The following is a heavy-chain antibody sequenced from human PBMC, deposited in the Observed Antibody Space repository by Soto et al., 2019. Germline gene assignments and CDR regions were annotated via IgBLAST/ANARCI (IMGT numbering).Heavy chain of an antibody. D-gene: IGHD6-13*01. CDR2: IYYSGST. Sequence: SETLSLTCTVSGGSISSHYWSWIRQPPGQGLEWIGYIYYSGSTNYNPSLKSRVTISVDTSKNQFSLKLSSVTAADTAVYYCARVMGRGPTDSRSYYGMDVWGQGTTVTVSS. CDR3: ARVMGRGPTDSRSYYGMDV. J-gene: IGHJ6*02. V-gene: IGHV4-59*08. CDR1: GGSISSHY.